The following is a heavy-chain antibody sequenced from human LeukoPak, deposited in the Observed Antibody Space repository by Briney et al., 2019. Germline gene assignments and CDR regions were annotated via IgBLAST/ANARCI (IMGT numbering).Heavy chain of an antibody. V-gene: IGHV1-46*01. J-gene: IGHJ4*02. CDR2: INPSGGST. Sequence: GASVKVSCKASGYTFTSEYIHWVRQAPGQGLEWMGMINPSGGSTTYAQKFQGRVTMTRDMSTSTVYMELSSLTSEDTAVYYCARTRGYYFDYWGQGTLVTVSS. CDR1: GYTFTSEY. CDR3: ARTRGYYFDY.